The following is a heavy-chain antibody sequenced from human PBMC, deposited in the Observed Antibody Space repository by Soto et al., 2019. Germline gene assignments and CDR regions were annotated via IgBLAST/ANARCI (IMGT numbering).Heavy chain of an antibody. D-gene: IGHD2-15*01. CDR2: IIPIFGTA. J-gene: IGHJ6*02. Sequence: SVKVSCKASGGTFSSYAISWVRQAPGQGLEWIGGIIPIFGTANYAQKFQGRVTITADESTSTAYMEMSSLRSEDTAVYYCARGYCSGGSCYSVGAYYYYGMDVWGQGTTATVSS. CDR3: ARGYCSGGSCYSVGAYYYYGMDV. CDR1: GGTFSSYA. V-gene: IGHV1-69*13.